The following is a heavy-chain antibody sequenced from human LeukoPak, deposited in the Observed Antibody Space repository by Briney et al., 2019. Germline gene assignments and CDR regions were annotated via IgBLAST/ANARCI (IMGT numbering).Heavy chain of an antibody. CDR1: FTGYS. CDR3: ASYGAGYNWLIT. J-gene: IGHJ4*02. V-gene: IGHV1-2*02. Sequence: ASVKVSCTFTGYSMQWVRQAPGQGLEWMGWIHPATGDTNYVQRFHGRVTMTRDTSSRTTYMELSRLTSGDTALYYCASYGAGYNWLITWGQGTQVTVSS. CDR2: IHPATGDT. D-gene: IGHD1-1*01.